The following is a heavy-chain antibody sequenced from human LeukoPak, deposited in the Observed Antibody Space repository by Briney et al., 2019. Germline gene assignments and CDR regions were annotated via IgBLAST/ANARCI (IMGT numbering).Heavy chain of an antibody. CDR2: ISAYNGNT. CDR3: AREWYYYDSSGYQWFDP. J-gene: IGHJ5*02. D-gene: IGHD3-22*01. V-gene: IGHV1-18*01. Sequence: ASVKVSCKASGYTFTSYGISWVRQAPGQGLEWMGWISAYNGNTNYAQKLQGRVTMTTDTSTSTAYMELGSLRSDDTAVYYCAREWYYYDSSGYQWFDPWGQGTLVTVSS. CDR1: GYTFTSYG.